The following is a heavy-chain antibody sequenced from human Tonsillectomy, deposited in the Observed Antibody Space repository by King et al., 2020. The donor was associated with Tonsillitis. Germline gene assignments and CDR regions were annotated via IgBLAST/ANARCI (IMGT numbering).Heavy chain of an antibody. CDR1: GFTFDDYT. CDR3: VTETYSSASRTVQH. Sequence: VQLVESGGLVVQPGGSLRLSCAASGFTFDDYTMHWVRQAPGKGLEWVSLISWDGCSTYYADSVRGRFTISRDNSKNSLYLKMNSLRAEDTALYYCVTETYSSASRTVQHWGQGTLVTVSS. CDR2: ISWDGCST. J-gene: IGHJ1*01. V-gene: IGHV3-43*01. D-gene: IGHD6-25*01.